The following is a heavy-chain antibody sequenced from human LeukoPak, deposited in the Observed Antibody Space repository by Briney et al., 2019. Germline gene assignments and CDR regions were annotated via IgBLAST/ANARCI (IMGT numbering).Heavy chain of an antibody. V-gene: IGHV3-9*02. J-gene: IGHJ6*02. Sequence: SLRLSCVVSGFNSEDHAMHWVRQAPGKGLEWVSGIYWSSSGTGYADSVKGRFTVSRDSAKNSLYLQMNGLRPEDTALYYCVKDMNPGGADVWGQGTTVTVSS. CDR2: IYWSSSGT. CDR1: GFNSEDHA. D-gene: IGHD3-10*01. CDR3: VKDMNPGGADV.